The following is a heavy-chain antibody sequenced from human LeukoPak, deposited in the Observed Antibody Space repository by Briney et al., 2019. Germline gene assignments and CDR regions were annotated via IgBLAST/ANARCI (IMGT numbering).Heavy chain of an antibody. CDR2: INHSGST. CDR3: ARLIMGYYFGY. J-gene: IGHJ4*02. V-gene: IGHV4-34*01. CDR1: GGSFSGYY. Sequence: PSETLSLTSAVYGGSFSGYYWSWIRQPPGKGLEWIGEINHSGSTNYNPSLKSRVTISVDTSKNQFSLKLSSVTAADTAVYYCARLIMGYYFGYWGQGTLVTVSS.